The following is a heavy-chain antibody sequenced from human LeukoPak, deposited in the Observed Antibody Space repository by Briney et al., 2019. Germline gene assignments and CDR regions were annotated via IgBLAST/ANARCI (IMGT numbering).Heavy chain of an antibody. Sequence: GGSLRLSCAASGFTVSTNYMSWVRQAPGKGLEWVSVIYSGGSTYYADPVKGRFTISRDNSKNTLYLQMNSLRAEDTAVYYCAREVRTIFGVGYFDYWGQGTLVTVSS. CDR3: AREVRTIFGVGYFDY. CDR1: GFTVSTNY. CDR2: IYSGGST. V-gene: IGHV3-53*01. J-gene: IGHJ4*02. D-gene: IGHD3-3*01.